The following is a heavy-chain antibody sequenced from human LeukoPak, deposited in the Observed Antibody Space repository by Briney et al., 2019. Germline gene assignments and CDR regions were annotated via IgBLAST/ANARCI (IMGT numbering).Heavy chain of an antibody. V-gene: IGHV3-30-3*01. CDR2: ISYDGSNK. Sequence: PGGSLRLSCAASGFTFSSYAMHWVRQAPGKGLEWVAVISYDGSNKYYADSVKGRFTISRDNSKNTLYLQMNSLRAEDTAVYYCARSLGLTKYSLFDYWGQGTLVTVSS. D-gene: IGHD6-6*01. CDR3: ARSLGLTKYSLFDY. CDR1: GFTFSSYA. J-gene: IGHJ4*02.